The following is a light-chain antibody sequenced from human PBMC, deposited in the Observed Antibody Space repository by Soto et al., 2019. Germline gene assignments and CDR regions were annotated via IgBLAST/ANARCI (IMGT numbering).Light chain of an antibody. CDR3: QQYGSSPRT. V-gene: IGKV3-20*01. CDR1: QSVSSSF. CDR2: GVS. J-gene: IGKJ1*01. Sequence: EIVLTQSPGTLSLSPGERATLSCRASQSVSSSFLAWYQQKPGQAPRLLIYGVSSTATGIPDRFSGSGSGTDFTLTISRLEPEDFAVYYWQQYGSSPRTFGQGTKVEIK.